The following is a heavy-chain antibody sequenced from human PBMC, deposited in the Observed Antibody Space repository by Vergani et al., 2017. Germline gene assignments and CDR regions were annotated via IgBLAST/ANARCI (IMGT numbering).Heavy chain of an antibody. CDR3: ARDLPPTYYYGSGSYYSFDY. D-gene: IGHD3-10*01. Sequence: EVQLVESGGGLVQPGGSLRLSCAASGFTFSSYSMNWVRQAPGKGLEWVSYISSSSSTIYSADSVKGRFTISRDNAKNSLYLQMNSLRDEDTAVYYCARDLPPTYYYGSGSYYSFDYWGQGTLVTVSS. CDR2: ISSSSSTI. J-gene: IGHJ4*02. V-gene: IGHV3-48*02. CDR1: GFTFSSYS.